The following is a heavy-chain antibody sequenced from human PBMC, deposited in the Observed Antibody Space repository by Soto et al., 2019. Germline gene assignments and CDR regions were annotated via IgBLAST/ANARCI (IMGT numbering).Heavy chain of an antibody. CDR3: ARDMEAVAGTVYFDY. Sequence: ASVKVSCKASGYTFTSYYMHWVRQAPGQGLEWMGIINPSGGSTSYAQKFQGRVTMTRDTSTSTVYMELSSLRSEDTAVYYCARDMEAVAGTVYFDYWGQGTLVTV. CDR2: INPSGGST. V-gene: IGHV1-46*01. D-gene: IGHD6-19*01. J-gene: IGHJ4*02. CDR1: GYTFTSYY.